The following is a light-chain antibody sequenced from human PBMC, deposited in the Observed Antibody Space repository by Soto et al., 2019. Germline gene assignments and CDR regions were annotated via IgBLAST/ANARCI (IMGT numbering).Light chain of an antibody. V-gene: IGLV2-14*01. CDR3: SSYTSSGTLV. CDR1: SSDVGGYSY. J-gene: IGLJ2*01. Sequence: QSALTQPASVSGSPGQSITISCTGTSSDVGGYSYVSWYQQHPDKAPKLMIYEVSNRPSGVSNRFSGSKSGNTASLTISGLQAEDEADYYCSSYTSSGTLVFGGGTKLTVL. CDR2: EVS.